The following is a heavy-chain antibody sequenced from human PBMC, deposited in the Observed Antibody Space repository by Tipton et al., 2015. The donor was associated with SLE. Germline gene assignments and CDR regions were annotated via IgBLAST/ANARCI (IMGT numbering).Heavy chain of an antibody. Sequence: LRLSCAASGFTVSSNYMSWIRQHPGKGLEWIGYIYYSGSTYYNPSLKSRVTISVDTSKNQFSLKLSSVTAADTAVYYCARVSSSWYGGGFDYWGQGTLVTVSS. CDR2: IYYSGST. D-gene: IGHD6-13*01. V-gene: IGHV4-31*02. J-gene: IGHJ4*02. CDR1: GFTVSSNY. CDR3: ARVSSSWYGGGFDY.